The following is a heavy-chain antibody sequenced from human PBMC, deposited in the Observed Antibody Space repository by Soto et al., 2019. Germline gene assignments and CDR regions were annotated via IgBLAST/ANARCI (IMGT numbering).Heavy chain of an antibody. D-gene: IGHD3-3*01. V-gene: IGHV4-34*01. Sequence: SETLSLTCAVYGGSFSGYYWSWIHQPPGKGLEWIGEINHSGSTNYNPSLKSRVTISVDTSKNQFSLKLSSVTAADTAVYYCARAVRRRGFLDWGQGTLVTVSS. CDR1: GGSFSGYY. J-gene: IGHJ4*02. CDR2: INHSGST. CDR3: ARAVRRRGFLD.